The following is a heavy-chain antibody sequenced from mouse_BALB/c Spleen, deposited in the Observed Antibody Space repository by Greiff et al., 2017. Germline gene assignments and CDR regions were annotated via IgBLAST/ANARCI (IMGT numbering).Heavy chain of an antibody. V-gene: IGHV1-26*01. CDR2: INPNNGDT. CDR1: GYTFTDYY. D-gene: IGHD2-3*01. CDR3: AREGNSVYDGYYYAMDY. J-gene: IGHJ4*01. Sequence: VQLKQSGPELVKPGASVKMSCKASGYTFTDYYMKWVKQSHGKSLEWIGDINPNNGDTFYNQKFKGKATLTVDKSSSTAYMQLNSLTSEDSAVYYCAREGNSVYDGYYYAMDYWGQGTSVTVSS.